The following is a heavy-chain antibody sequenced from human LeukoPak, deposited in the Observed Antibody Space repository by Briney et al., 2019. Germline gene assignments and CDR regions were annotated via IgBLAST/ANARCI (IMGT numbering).Heavy chain of an antibody. V-gene: IGHV1-69*01. CDR1: GFTFSSYA. CDR3: ARAHLGGTSCYKPPCYYYYYMDV. CDR2: IIPIFGTA. J-gene: IGHJ6*03. D-gene: IGHD2-2*02. Sequence: GGSLRLSCAASGFTFSSYAISWVRQAPGQGLEWMGGIIPIFGTANYAQKFQGRVTITADESTSTAYMELSSLRSEDTAVYYCARAHLGGTSCYKPPCYYYYYMDVWGKGTTVTVSS.